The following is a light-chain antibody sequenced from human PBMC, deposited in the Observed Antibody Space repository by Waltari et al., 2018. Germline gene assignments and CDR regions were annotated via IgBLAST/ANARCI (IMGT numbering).Light chain of an antibody. CDR2: DGY. CDR3: QQAHSFPIT. CDR1: RDISTW. J-gene: IGKJ5*01. Sequence: DIQMTQSPSSVSASVWDGVTITCRASRDISTWLAWYQQKPGKTPNLLIYDGYTLQSGVPSRFSGSGSGTVFTLTISSLQPEDFATYYCQQAHSFPITFGQGTRLEIK. V-gene: IGKV1-12*01.